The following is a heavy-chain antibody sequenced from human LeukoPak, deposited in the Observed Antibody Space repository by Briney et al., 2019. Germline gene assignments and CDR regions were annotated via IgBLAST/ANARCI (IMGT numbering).Heavy chain of an antibody. D-gene: IGHD2-2*01. CDR3: AKDIVVVPAAIDYYYYYGMDV. CDR2: ISYDGSNK. V-gene: IGHV3-30*18. J-gene: IGHJ6*02. CDR1: GFTFTSYG. Sequence: GGSLRLSCAASGFTFTSYGMHWVRQAPGKGLEWVAVISYDGSNKYYADSVKGRFTIFRDNSKNTLYLQMNSLRAEDTAVYYCAKDIVVVPAAIDYYYYYGMDVWGQGTTVTVSS.